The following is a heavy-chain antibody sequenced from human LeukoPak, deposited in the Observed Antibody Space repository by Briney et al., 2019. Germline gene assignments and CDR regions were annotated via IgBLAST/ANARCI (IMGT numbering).Heavy chain of an antibody. CDR2: ISYDGSNK. CDR3: AREDMVNDAFDI. V-gene: IGHV3-30-3*01. D-gene: IGHD5-18*01. J-gene: IGHJ3*02. Sequence: PGGSLRLSCAASGFTFSSYAMHWVRQAPGKGLEWVAVISYDGSNKYYADSVKSRFTISRDNSKNTLYLQMNSLRAEDTAVYYCAREDMVNDAFDIWGQGTMVTVSS. CDR1: GFTFSSYA.